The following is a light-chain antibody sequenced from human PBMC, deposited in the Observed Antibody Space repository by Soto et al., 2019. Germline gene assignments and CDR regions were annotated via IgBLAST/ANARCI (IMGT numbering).Light chain of an antibody. CDR2: RNN. Sequence: VLTQPPSASGTPGQRVTISFSGSSSNIGSNYVYWYQQLPGTAPKLLIYRNNQRPSGVPDRFSGSKSGTSASLAISGLRSEDEADYYCAAWDDSLKVFGTGTKVTVL. V-gene: IGLV1-47*01. CDR1: SSNIGSNY. CDR3: AAWDDSLKV. J-gene: IGLJ1*01.